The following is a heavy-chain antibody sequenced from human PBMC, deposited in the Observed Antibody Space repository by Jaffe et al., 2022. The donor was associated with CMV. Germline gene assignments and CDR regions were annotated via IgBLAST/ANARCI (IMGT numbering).Heavy chain of an antibody. CDR1: GFTFSSYS. CDR3: ARGADIVGATGAFDI. D-gene: IGHD1-26*01. J-gene: IGHJ3*02. CDR2: ISSSSSTI. Sequence: EVQLVESGGGLVQPGGSLRLSCAASGFTFSSYSMNWVRQAPGKGLEWVSYISSSSSTIYYADSVKGRFTISRDNAKNSLYLQMNSLRDEDTAVYYCARGADIVGATGAFDIWGQGTMVTVSS. V-gene: IGHV3-48*02.